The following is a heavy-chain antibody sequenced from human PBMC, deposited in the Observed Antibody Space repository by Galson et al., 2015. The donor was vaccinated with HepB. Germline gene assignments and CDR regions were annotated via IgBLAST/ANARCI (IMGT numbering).Heavy chain of an antibody. CDR3: ARDPSNGSGSYPPFDY. D-gene: IGHD3-10*01. Sequence: SLRLSCAASGFTFSSYGMHWVRQAPGKGLEWVAVIWYDGSNKYYADSVKGRFTISRDNSKNTLYLQMNSLRAEDTAVYYCARDPSNGSGSYPPFDYWGQGTLVTVSS. V-gene: IGHV3-33*01. CDR2: IWYDGSNK. J-gene: IGHJ4*02. CDR1: GFTFSSYG.